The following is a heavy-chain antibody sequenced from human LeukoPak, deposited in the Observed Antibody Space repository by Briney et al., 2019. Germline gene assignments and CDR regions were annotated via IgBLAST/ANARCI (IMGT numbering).Heavy chain of an antibody. CDR3: AKDFVDTAMGPFDY. Sequence: PGGSLRLSCAASGFTFDDYTMHWVRQAPGKGLEWVSLISWDGGSTYYADSVKGRFTISRDNSKNSLYLQMNSLRAEDTAVYYCAKDFVDTAMGPFDYWGQGTLVTVSS. CDR2: ISWDGGST. V-gene: IGHV3-43*01. J-gene: IGHJ4*02. CDR1: GFTFDDYT. D-gene: IGHD5-18*01.